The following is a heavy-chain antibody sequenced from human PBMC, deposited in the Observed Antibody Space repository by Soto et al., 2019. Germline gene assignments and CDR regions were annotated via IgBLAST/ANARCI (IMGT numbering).Heavy chain of an antibody. V-gene: IGHV2-5*01. CDR2: IYWNDDK. D-gene: IGHD3-22*01. CDR3: AHSPFAESSGYPVY. CDR1: GFSLSTSGVG. J-gene: IGHJ4*02. Sequence: QITLKESGPTLVKPTQTLTLTCTFSGFSLSTSGVGVTWIRQPPGKALEWLALIYWNDDKRYSPSLKSRLTITKDTSKDQVVLTMTNMDPVDTATYYCAHSPFAESSGYPVYWGQGTLVTVSS.